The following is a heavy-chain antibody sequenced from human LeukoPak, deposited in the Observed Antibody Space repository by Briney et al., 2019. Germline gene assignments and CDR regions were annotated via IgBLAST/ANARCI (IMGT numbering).Heavy chain of an antibody. Sequence: SETLSLTCAVYGGSFSGYYWSWIRQPPGKGLEWIGEINHSGSTNYNPSLKSRVTISVDTSKNQFPLKLSSVTAADTAVYYCARGPAQPYCSGGSCYFDYWGQGTLVTVSS. J-gene: IGHJ4*02. CDR2: INHSGST. D-gene: IGHD2-15*01. V-gene: IGHV4-34*01. CDR1: GGSFSGYY. CDR3: ARGPAQPYCSGGSCYFDY.